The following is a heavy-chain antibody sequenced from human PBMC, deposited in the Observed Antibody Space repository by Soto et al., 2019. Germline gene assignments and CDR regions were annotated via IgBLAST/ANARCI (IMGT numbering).Heavy chain of an antibody. CDR1: DYSISSGYY. Sequence: SETLSLTCAVSDYSISSGYYWGWIRQPPGKGLEWIGSIYHSGKNYYNASLKSRVTISVDTSKNQLSLKLSSVTAADTAVYYCARMYYSDSSGHYPHFDYWGQGTLVTVS. CDR3: ARMYYSDSSGHYPHFDY. J-gene: IGHJ4*02. CDR2: IYHSGKN. D-gene: IGHD3-22*01. V-gene: IGHV4-38-2*01.